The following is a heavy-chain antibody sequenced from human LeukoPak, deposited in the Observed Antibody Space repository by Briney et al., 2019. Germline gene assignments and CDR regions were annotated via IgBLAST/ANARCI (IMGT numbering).Heavy chain of an antibody. CDR1: GFTFSDYY. CDR2: ISSSGSTI. J-gene: IGHJ3*02. D-gene: IGHD3-22*01. Sequence: GGSLRLSCAASGFTFSDYYMSWIRQAPGKGLEWVSYISSSGSTIYYADSVKGRFTISRDNAKNSLYLQMNSLRAEDTAVYYCARHLSLYYYDTSVGFDIWGQGTMVTVSS. CDR3: ARHLSLYYYDTSVGFDI. V-gene: IGHV3-11*01.